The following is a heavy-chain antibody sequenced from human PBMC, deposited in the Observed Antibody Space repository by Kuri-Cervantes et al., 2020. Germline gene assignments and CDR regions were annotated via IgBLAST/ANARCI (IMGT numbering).Heavy chain of an antibody. J-gene: IGHJ4*02. CDR3: ARDRSGTDDY. Sequence: GGSLRLSCAASGFTFSNAWMSWVRQAPGKGLEWVGRIKSKTDGGTTDYAAPVKGRFTISRDDSKNSLYLQMNSLKTEDTAVYYCARDRSGTDDYWGQGTPVTVSS. CDR2: IKSKTDGGTT. D-gene: IGHD1-26*01. V-gene: IGHV3-15*01. CDR1: GFTFSNAW.